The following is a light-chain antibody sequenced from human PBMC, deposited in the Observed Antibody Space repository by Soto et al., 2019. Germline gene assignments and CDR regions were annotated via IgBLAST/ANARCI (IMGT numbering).Light chain of an antibody. Sequence: QSALTQPASVSGAPVQSITISCTGTSSDIGRYNYVSWYQQLPGKAPKLIIYEVNKRPSGVSDRFSGSKSGNAASLTISGLQTDDEADYHCGSYTSATTWVFGGGTTLTVL. CDR2: EVN. CDR3: GSYTSATTWV. J-gene: IGLJ3*02. V-gene: IGLV2-14*03. CDR1: SSDIGRYNY.